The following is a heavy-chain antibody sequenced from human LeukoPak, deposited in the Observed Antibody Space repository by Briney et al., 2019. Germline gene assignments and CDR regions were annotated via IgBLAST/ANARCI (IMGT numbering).Heavy chain of an antibody. CDR1: GFTFSDYY. V-gene: IGHV3-11*05. D-gene: IGHD3-9*01. J-gene: IGHJ6*02. CDR2: ISSSSSYT. Sequence: GGSLRLSCAASGFTFSDYYMSWLRQAPGKGLEWVSYISSSSSYTNYADSVKGRFTIYRDNEKNSLYLKMNRLRAEDTAVYYCARAATYYDILTGAPGYYGMDVWGQGTTVTVSS. CDR3: ARAATYYDILTGAPGYYGMDV.